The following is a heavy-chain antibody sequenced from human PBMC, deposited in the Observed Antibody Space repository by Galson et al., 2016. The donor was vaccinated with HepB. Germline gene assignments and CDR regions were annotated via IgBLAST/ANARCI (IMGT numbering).Heavy chain of an antibody. V-gene: IGHV5-51*01. CDR1: GYSFSSSW. J-gene: IGHJ4*02. Sequence: QSGAEVKKPGESLKISCKASGYSFSSSWFAWVRQMPGKGLEWMGVIYPRDSDTRYSPSFQGQVSISADKSISTAYLQWSSLKASDTAMYFCVRGGDFWSGYPDYWGQGTLVTVSS. CDR3: VRGGDFWSGYPDY. D-gene: IGHD3-3*01. CDR2: IYPRDSDT.